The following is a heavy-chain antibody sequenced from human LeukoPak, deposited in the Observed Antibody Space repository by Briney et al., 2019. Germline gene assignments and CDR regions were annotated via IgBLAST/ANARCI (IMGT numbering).Heavy chain of an antibody. Sequence: GESLRLSCAASGFTFSSYWMSWVRQAPGKGLEWVANIKQDGSEKYYVDSVKGRFTISRDNAKNSLYLQMNSLRAEDTAAYYCARVDDHKPGRRITIFGVVTAYYYGMDVWGQGTTVTVSS. J-gene: IGHJ6*02. D-gene: IGHD3-3*01. CDR3: ARVDDHKPGRRITIFGVVTAYYYGMDV. CDR2: IKQDGSEK. V-gene: IGHV3-7*01. CDR1: GFTFSSYW.